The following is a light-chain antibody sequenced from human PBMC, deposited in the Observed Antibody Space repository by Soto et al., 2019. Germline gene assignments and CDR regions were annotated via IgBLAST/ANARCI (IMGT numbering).Light chain of an antibody. V-gene: IGKV3-20*01. CDR2: GAS. J-gene: IGKJ1*01. Sequence: EVWLAHSPVSHSVFRVEKATLSCRASQSVSSSYLAWYQQKPGQAPRLLIYGASSRATGIPDRFSGSGSGTDFTLTISSLEPEDFAVYYCQHFLKPLTSTFCQGTTV. CDR1: QSVSSSY. CDR3: QHFLKPLTST.